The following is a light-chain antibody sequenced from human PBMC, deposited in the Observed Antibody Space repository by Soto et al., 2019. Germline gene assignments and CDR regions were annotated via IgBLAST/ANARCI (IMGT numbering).Light chain of an antibody. J-gene: IGLJ1*01. CDR2: DVS. V-gene: IGLV2-11*01. Sequence: QSALTQPHSVSRSPGQSVTISCTGTSSDVGGYNYVSWYQHHPGKAPKLIIYDVSERPSGVPDRFSGSKSGNTGNTASLTISGLQAEDEADYYCCSYAGSYTHVFGSGTKLTVL. CDR1: SSDVGGYNY. CDR3: CSYAGSYTHV.